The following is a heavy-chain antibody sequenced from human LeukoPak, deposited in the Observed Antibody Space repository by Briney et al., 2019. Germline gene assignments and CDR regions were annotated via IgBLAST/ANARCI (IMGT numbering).Heavy chain of an antibody. D-gene: IGHD6-19*01. CDR1: GFTFSSYE. Sequence: GSLRLSCAASGFTFSSYEMNWVGQAPGKGLEWVSYISSSGSTIYYADSVKGRFTISRDNAKNSLYLQMNSLRAEDTAVYYCATQYSSDSFDYWGQGTLVTVSS. V-gene: IGHV3-48*03. J-gene: IGHJ4*02. CDR2: ISSSGSTI. CDR3: ATQYSSDSFDY.